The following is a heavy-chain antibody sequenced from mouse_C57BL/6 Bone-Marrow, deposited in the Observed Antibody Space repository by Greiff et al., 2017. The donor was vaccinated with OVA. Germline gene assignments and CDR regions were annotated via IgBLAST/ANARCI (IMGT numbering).Heavy chain of an antibody. V-gene: IGHV1-64*01. D-gene: IGHD1-1*02. CDR2: IHPNSGST. J-gene: IGHJ2*01. CDR1: GYTFTSYW. CDR3: ASALWAPFDY. Sequence: VQPQQPGAELVKPGASVKLSCKASGYTFTSYWMPWVKQRPGQGLEWIGMIHPNSGSTNYNEKFKSKATLTVDKSSSTAYMQLSILTSEDTAVYYCASALWAPFDYWGQGTTLTVSS.